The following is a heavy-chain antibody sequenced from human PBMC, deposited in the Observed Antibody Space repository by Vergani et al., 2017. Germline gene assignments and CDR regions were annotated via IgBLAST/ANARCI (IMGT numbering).Heavy chain of an antibody. CDR1: GYTFTGYY. CDR3: AREDSAGSGYSYWAGSDY. D-gene: IGHD5-18*01. CDR2: INPNSGGT. V-gene: IGHV1-2*02. J-gene: IGHJ4*02. Sequence: QVQLVQSGAEVKKPGASVKVSCKASGYTFTGYYMHWVRQAPGQGLEWMGWINPNSGGTNYAQKFQGRVTMTRDTSISTAYMELSRLRSDDTAVYYCAREDSAGSGYSYWAGSDYWGQGTLVTVSS.